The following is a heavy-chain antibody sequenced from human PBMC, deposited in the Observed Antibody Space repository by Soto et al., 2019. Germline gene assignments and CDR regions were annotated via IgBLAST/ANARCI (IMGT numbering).Heavy chain of an antibody. V-gene: IGHV4-30-2*01. D-gene: IGHD2-21*01. CDR3: AGVRGPYCGGECYPPTPNWFDP. J-gene: IGHJ5*02. Sequence: QLQLQESGSGLVKPSQTLSLTCAVSGGSISSGGYSWSWIRQPPGKGLEWIGYIYHSGSTYYNPSLKSRFTIAVDRSKNQFSLKLSSGTAADSAVYYCAGVRGPYCGGECYPPTPNWFDPWGQGTLVTVSS. CDR1: GGSISSGGYS. CDR2: IYHSGST.